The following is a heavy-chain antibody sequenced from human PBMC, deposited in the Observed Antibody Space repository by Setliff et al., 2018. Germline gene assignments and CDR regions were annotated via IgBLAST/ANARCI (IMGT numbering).Heavy chain of an antibody. D-gene: IGHD1-1*01. CDR3: ARGYPVTFDI. CDR1: GFTFGDYY. CDR2: ISRGGNTI. Sequence: GGSLRLSCSASGFTFGDYYMSWIRQAPGKGLEWVSYISRGGNTIYYADSVKGRFTISRDNAKNSLYLRMNSLRAEDTAVYYCARGYPVTFDIWGQGTMVTVSS. V-gene: IGHV3-11*04. J-gene: IGHJ3*02.